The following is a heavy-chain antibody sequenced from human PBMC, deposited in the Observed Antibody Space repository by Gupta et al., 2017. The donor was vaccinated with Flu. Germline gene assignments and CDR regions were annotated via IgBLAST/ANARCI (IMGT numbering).Heavy chain of an antibody. V-gene: IGHV3-15*05. D-gene: IGHD4-17*01. Sequence: EVHLVESGGGLVKPGESLTLSCVLSGIKFSDAWMSWVRQAPGKGLEWVGRMKSKGGGGTADYGATVNGRFTISRDDSKNTLYLHMNGLKAEDTAVYYCNWMTTVTTMDHWGQGTLVTVSS. CDR3: NWMTTVTTMDH. CDR2: MKSKGGGGTA. CDR1: GIKFSDAW. J-gene: IGHJ4*02.